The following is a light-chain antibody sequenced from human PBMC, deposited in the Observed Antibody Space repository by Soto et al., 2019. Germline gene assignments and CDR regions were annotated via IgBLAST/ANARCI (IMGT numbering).Light chain of an antibody. CDR1: QSISSW. V-gene: IGKV1-5*03. CDR3: EHSRRYPRT. J-gene: IGKJ4*01. CDR2: KAP. Sequence: SSRRASQSISSWLAWYQQKPGKAPNLLIYKAPTLESGVPSRFSGSGSGTEFTLTISSVQPDDFATYNCEHSRRYPRTFGGGTKVDIK.